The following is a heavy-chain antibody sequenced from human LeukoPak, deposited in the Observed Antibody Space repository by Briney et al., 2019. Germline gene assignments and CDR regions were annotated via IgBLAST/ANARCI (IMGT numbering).Heavy chain of an antibody. V-gene: IGHV1-18*01. D-gene: IGHD6-19*01. J-gene: IGHJ6*02. CDR2: ISGYNGYT. Sequence: GASVKVSCKASGYTFTSYGISWVRQAPGQGLEWMGWISGYNGYTNYAQNLQGRVTVTTDTSTSTGYMELRSLRSDDTAVYYCARWSGGSDWLYHYGMDVWGQGTTVTVSS. CDR3: ARWSGGSDWLYHYGMDV. CDR1: GYTFTSYG.